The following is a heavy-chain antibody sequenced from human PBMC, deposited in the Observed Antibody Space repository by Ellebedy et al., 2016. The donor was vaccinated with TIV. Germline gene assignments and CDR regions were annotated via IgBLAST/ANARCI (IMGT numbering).Heavy chain of an antibody. Sequence: AASVKVSCKASGYTFTRYYIPWVRHPPGQGLEWMGIINPSGCSTSYAQKFQGRVTMTTDTSTSTAYMELRSLRSDDTAVYYCARVTTMVRGVIRCLDVWGQGTTVTVTS. J-gene: IGHJ6*02. CDR1: GYTFTRYY. CDR3: ARVTTMVRGVIRCLDV. V-gene: IGHV1-46*01. D-gene: IGHD3-10*01. CDR2: INPSGCST.